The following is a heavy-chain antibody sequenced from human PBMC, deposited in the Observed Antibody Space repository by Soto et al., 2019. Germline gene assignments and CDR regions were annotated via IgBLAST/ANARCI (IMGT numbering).Heavy chain of an antibody. CDR1: GYSFTSYC. D-gene: IGHD6-6*01. CDR3: ARQESYSSSSSSWFDP. V-gene: IGHV5-10-1*01. CDR2: IDPSDSYT. J-gene: IGHJ5*02. Sequence: GESLKISCKGSGYSFTSYCISCVRQMPGKGLEWMGRIDPSDSYTNYSPSFQGHVTISADKSISTAYLQWSSLKASDTAMYYCARQESYSSSSSSWFDPWGQGTLVTVSS.